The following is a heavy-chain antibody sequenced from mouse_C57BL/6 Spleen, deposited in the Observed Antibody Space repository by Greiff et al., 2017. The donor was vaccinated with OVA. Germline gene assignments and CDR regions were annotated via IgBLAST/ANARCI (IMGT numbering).Heavy chain of an antibody. J-gene: IGHJ2*01. CDR3: ARSTTVVVDY. CDR1: GYTFPAYY. CDR2: IYPGSGNT. D-gene: IGHD1-1*01. Sequence: QVQLKQSGAELVRPGASVKLSCKASGYTFPAYYINWVKQRPGQGLEWIARIYPGSGNTYSNEKFKGKATLTAEKSSSTAYMQLSSLTSEDSAVYFCARSTTVVVDYWGQGTTLTVSS. V-gene: IGHV1-76*01.